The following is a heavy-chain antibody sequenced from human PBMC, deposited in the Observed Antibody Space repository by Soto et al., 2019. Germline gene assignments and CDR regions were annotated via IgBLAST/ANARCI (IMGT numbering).Heavy chain of an antibody. Sequence: EVQLVESGGGLVQPGGSLRLSCAASGFTFSSYWRSWVRQAPGKGLEWVANIKQDGSEKYYVDSVKGRFTISRDNAKNSLYLQMNSLRAEDTAVYYCARLYSYWDWFDPWGQGTLVTVSS. CDR2: IKQDGSEK. J-gene: IGHJ5*02. V-gene: IGHV3-7*01. CDR1: GFTFSSYW. CDR3: ARLYSYWDWFDP. D-gene: IGHD5-18*01.